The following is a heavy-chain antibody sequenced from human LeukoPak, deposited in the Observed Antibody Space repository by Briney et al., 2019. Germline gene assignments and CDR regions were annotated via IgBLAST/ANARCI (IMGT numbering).Heavy chain of an antibody. D-gene: IGHD2-15*01. CDR1: GGSISSSSYY. CDR2: IYYSGST. CDR3: ARTKGYCSGGSCYYYYYMDV. V-gene: IGHV4-39*07. Sequence: RPSETLSLTCTVSGGSISSSSYYWGWIRQPPGKGLEWIGSIYYSGSTYYNPSLKSRVTISVDTSKNQFSLKLSSVTAADTAVYYCARTKGYCSGGSCYYYYYMDVWGKGTTVTISS. J-gene: IGHJ6*03.